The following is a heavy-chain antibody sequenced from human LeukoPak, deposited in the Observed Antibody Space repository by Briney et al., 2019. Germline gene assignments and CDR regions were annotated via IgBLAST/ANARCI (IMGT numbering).Heavy chain of an antibody. Sequence: GASVKVSCKASGGTFSSYAISWVRQAPGQGLEWMGGIIPIFGTANYAQKFQGRVTISADKSTNTASMELSSLTSEDTAVYYCALFRGGITMINHFDYWGQGTLVTVSS. J-gene: IGHJ4*02. CDR2: IIPIFGTA. CDR3: ALFRGGITMINHFDY. CDR1: GGTFSSYA. D-gene: IGHD3-22*01. V-gene: IGHV1-69*06.